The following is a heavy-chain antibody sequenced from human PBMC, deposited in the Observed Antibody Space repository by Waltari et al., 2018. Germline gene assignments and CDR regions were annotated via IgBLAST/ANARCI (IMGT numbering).Heavy chain of an antibody. Sequence: QVQLAQSGAEVKKPGASVKVSCKASGYTFTGYYMHWVRQAPGQGLEWMGRINPNSGGTNYAKKFQGRVTMTRDTSISTAYMELSRLRSDDTAVYYCASVVGSSWQGGFDYWGQGTLVTVSS. CDR1: GYTFTGYY. J-gene: IGHJ4*02. CDR2: INPNSGGT. D-gene: IGHD6-13*01. V-gene: IGHV1-2*06. CDR3: ASVVGSSWQGGFDY.